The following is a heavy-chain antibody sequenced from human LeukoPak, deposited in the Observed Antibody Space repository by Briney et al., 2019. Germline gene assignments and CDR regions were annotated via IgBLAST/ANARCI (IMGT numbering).Heavy chain of an antibody. Sequence: GGSLRLSCAASGFTFSSYWMSWVRQAPGKGLEWVANIKQDGSEKYYVDSVKGRFTISRDNAKNSLYLQMNSLRAEDTAVYYCARDYPGAIAARPEYFQHWGQGTLVTVSS. CDR3: ARDYPGAIAARPEYFQH. J-gene: IGHJ1*01. D-gene: IGHD6-6*01. CDR1: GFTFSSYW. V-gene: IGHV3-7*01. CDR2: IKQDGSEK.